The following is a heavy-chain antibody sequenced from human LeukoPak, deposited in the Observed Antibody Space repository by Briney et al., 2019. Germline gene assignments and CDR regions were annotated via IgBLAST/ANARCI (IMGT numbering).Heavy chain of an antibody. CDR2: ISYDGSNK. D-gene: IGHD3-10*01. Sequence: GGSLRLSCAASGFTFSSYAMHWVRQAPGKGLEWVAVISYDGSNKYYADSVKGRFTISRDNSKNTLYLQMNRLRAEDTAVYYCARDHGSGSYSSLNYYYGMDVWGQGTTVTVSS. CDR3: ARDHGSGSYSSLNYYYGMDV. J-gene: IGHJ6*02. CDR1: GFTFSSYA. V-gene: IGHV3-30*04.